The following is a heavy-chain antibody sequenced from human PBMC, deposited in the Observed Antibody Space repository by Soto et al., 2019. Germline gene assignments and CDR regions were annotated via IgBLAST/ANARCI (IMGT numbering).Heavy chain of an antibody. CDR1: GGSISSGGYY. CDR2: IYYSGST. D-gene: IGHD3-9*01. V-gene: IGHV4-31*03. J-gene: IGHJ4*02. Sequence: LSLTCTVSGGSISSGGYYWSWIRQHPGKGLEWIGYIYYSGSTYYNPSLKSRVTISVDTSKNQFSLKLSSVTAEDTAVYYCARGGTPNPQYYDILTGPETEKYLDYWGQGTLVTVSS. CDR3: ARGGTPNPQYYDILTGPETEKYLDY.